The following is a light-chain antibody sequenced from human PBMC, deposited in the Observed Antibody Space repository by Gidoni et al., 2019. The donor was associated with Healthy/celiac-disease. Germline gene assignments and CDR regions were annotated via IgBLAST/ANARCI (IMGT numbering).Light chain of an antibody. J-gene: IGLJ2*01. CDR2: YVS. CDR3: RSYTSSSTV. CDR1: SSDVGGYNY. V-gene: IGLV2-14*01. Sequence: QSALTQPAPVSGSPGQSITISCPGTSSDVGGYNYGPCYQQNPGKAPKLMIYYVSNRPPGVSNRCSGSKSGNTASLTISGLQAEDEADYYCRSYTSSSTVFGGGTKLTVL.